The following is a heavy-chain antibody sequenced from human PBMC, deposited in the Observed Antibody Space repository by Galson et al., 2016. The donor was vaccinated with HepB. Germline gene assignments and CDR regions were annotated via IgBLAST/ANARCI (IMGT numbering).Heavy chain of an antibody. CDR3: ASDIIGGLPDYFDY. V-gene: IGHV3-30*04. CDR1: GFAFSVDT. J-gene: IGHJ4*02. CDR2: ISSDSSHK. Sequence: SLRLSCAASGFAFSVDTMHWVRQAPGKGLEWVTVISSDSSHKYYADSVKGRFTISRDNSKDTLYLQMNSLRTEDTALYYCASDIIGGLPDYFDYWGQVTLVTVSS. D-gene: IGHD3-16*01.